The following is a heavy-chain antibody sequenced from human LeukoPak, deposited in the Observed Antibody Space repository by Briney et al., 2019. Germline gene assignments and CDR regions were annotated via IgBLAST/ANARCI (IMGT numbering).Heavy chain of an antibody. Sequence: SETLSLTCTVSGGSISSSSYYWGWIRQPPGKGLEWIGSIYYSGGTYYNPSLKSRVTISVDTSKNQFSLKLSSVTAADTAVYYCARRRDGYNWVFFDYWGQGTLVTVSS. D-gene: IGHD5-24*01. V-gene: IGHV4-39*07. CDR1: GGSISSSSYY. CDR2: IYYSGGT. J-gene: IGHJ4*02. CDR3: ARRRDGYNWVFFDY.